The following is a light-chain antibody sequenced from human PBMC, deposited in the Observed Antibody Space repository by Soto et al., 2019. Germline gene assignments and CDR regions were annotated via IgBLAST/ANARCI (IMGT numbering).Light chain of an antibody. CDR1: SSDVGGYNY. V-gene: IGLV2-14*01. J-gene: IGLJ1*01. CDR3: SSYTSSSTPHV. Sequence: QSALTQPASVTGYPGQSITISCTGTSSDVGGYNYVSWYQQHPGKAPKLMIYEVSNRPSGVSNRFSGSKSGNTASLTISGLQAEDEADYYCSSYTSSSTPHVFGTGTKLTVL. CDR2: EVS.